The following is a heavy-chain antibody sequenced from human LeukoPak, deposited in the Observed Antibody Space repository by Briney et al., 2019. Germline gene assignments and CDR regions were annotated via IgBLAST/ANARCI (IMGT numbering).Heavy chain of an antibody. CDR2: IRYDGSNE. Sequence: GGSLRLSCAASGFTFSSYGMHWVRQAQGKGMGWVSFIRYDGSNEYYADSVRGRFTISRDNSKNTLYLQMNSLRAEDTAVYYCAREPRSFHYYGSGYPDYWGQGTLVTVSA. D-gene: IGHD3-10*01. J-gene: IGHJ4*02. V-gene: IGHV3-30*02. CDR3: AREPRSFHYYGSGYPDY. CDR1: GFTFSSYG.